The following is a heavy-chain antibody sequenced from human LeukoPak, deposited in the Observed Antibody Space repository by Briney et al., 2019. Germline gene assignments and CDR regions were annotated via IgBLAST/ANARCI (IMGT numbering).Heavy chain of an antibody. Sequence: PGGSLRLSCTASGITFSDYVMSWVRQAPGKGLEWVSYISSSGSTIYYADSVKGRFTISRDNAKNSLYLQMNSLRAEDTAVYYCAREIVVVVAATHRNWFDPWGQGTLVTVSS. CDR2: ISSSGSTI. D-gene: IGHD2-15*01. V-gene: IGHV3-48*03. J-gene: IGHJ5*02. CDR3: AREIVVVVAATHRNWFDP. CDR1: GITFSDYV.